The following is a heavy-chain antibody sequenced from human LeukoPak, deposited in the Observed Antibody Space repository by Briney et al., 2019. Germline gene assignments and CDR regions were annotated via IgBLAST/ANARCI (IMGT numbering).Heavy chain of an antibody. J-gene: IGHJ4*02. D-gene: IGHD5-24*01. CDR2: IDYSGSN. CDR1: GGSISNYY. V-gene: IGHV4-59*01. CDR3: ARTSRDGYNSKGNYFDY. Sequence: SETLSLTCTVAGGSISNYYWSWIRQPPGKGLEWIGYIDYSGSNNYNPSLKSRVTISVDTSKNQFSLHLSSLTAADTAVYYCARTSRDGYNSKGNYFDYWAQGTLVTVSS.